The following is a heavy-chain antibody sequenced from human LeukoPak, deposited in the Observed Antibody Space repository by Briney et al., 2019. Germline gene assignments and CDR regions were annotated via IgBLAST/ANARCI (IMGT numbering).Heavy chain of an antibody. V-gene: IGHV3-48*01. D-gene: IGHD6-13*01. CDR3: ARGSIAAAGPFDY. Sequence: GGSLRLSCAASGFTFSSYSMNWVRQAPGKGLEWVSYISSSSSTIYYADSVKGRFTISRDNAKNSLYLQMNSLRAEDTAVYYCARGSIAAAGPFDYWGQGTLVTVSS. CDR2: ISSSSSTI. CDR1: GFTFSSYS. J-gene: IGHJ4*02.